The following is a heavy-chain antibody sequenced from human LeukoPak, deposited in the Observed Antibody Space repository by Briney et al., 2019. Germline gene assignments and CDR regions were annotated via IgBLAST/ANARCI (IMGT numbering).Heavy chain of an antibody. CDR2: ISSSSSYI. Sequence: ETLSLTCAVYGGSFSGYYWSWIRQPPGKGLEWVSSISSSSSYIYYADSVKGRFTISRDNAKNSLYLQMNSLRAEDTAVYYCATRRAMVRWGQGTLVTVSS. D-gene: IGHD3-10*01. CDR3: ATRRAMVR. V-gene: IGHV3-21*01. CDR1: GGSFSGYY. J-gene: IGHJ4*02.